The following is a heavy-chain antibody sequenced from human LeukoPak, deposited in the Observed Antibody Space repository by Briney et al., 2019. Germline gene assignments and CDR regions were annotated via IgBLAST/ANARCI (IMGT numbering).Heavy chain of an antibody. Sequence: SETLSLTCTVSGGSISSYYWSWIRQPAGKGLEWIGRIYTSGSTNYNPSLKSRVTMSVDTSKNQFSLKLSSVTAADTAVYYCARSGRSSWTQLRWFDPWGQGTLVTVSS. CDR3: ARSGRSSWTQLRWFDP. CDR1: GGSISSYY. J-gene: IGHJ5*02. CDR2: IYTSGST. D-gene: IGHD6-13*01. V-gene: IGHV4-4*07.